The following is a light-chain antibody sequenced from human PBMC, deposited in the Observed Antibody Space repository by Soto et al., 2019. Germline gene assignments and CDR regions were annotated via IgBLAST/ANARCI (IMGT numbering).Light chain of an antibody. CDR1: QSISSY. J-gene: IGKJ1*01. CDR2: AAS. V-gene: IGKV1-39*01. CDR3: QQSYSTPPT. Sequence: DIQMTQSPSSLSASVGDRVTITCRASQSISSYLNWYQQKPGKDPKLLIYAASSLQSGDPSRFSGSGSGTDFTLNISSLQPEDFATYYSQQSYSTPPTFGQGTKVEIK.